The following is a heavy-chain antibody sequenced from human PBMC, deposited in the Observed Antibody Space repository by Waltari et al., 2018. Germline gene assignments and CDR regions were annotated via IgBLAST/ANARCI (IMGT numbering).Heavy chain of an antibody. CDR3: ARGGGYMHDY. V-gene: IGHV4-4*02. J-gene: IGHJ4*02. CDR2: VFHAGHT. CDR1: GGSVPSNNW. D-gene: IGHD5-18*01. Sequence: QVQLQESGPGLVHPSGTLSLTCAVSGGSVPSNNWWSWVRQPPGKGLEWIGEVFHAGHTNYNPSFNSRVTISMDQSNNQISLTLSSVTAADTAVYHCARGGGYMHDYWGQGTLVTVSS.